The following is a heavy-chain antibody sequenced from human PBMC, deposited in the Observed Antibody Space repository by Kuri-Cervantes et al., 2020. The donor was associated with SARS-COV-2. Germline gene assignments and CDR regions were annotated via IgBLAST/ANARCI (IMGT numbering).Heavy chain of an antibody. CDR3: ARHLLKRITIFEVVIGGLGFDP. CDR1: GGSISSSSYY. Sequence: SETLSLTCTVSGGSISSSSYYWGWIRQPPGKGLEWIGSIYYSGSTCYNPSLKSRVTISVDTSKNQFSLKLSSVTAADTAVYCCARHLLKRITIFEVVIGGLGFDPWGQGTLVTVSS. CDR2: IYYSGST. J-gene: IGHJ5*02. V-gene: IGHV4-39*01. D-gene: IGHD3-3*01.